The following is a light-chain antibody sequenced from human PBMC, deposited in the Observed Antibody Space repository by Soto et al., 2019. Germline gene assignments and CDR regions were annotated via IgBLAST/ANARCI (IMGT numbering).Light chain of an antibody. CDR3: QNYDSDPIT. V-gene: IGKV1-27*01. J-gene: IGKJ5*01. CDR1: QGINNY. CDR2: AAS. Sequence: IRMTQSPSSLSASTGDRVSITCLASQGINNYLAWYQQKPGKVPKFLIYAASTLQPGVPSRFSGSGSGTDFTLTINSLQPDDIETYYCQNYDSDPITFGQGTGLEIK.